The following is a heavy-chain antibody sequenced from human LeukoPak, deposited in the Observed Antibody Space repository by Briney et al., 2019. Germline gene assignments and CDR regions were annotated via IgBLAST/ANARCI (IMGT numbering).Heavy chain of an antibody. V-gene: IGHV4-39*07. CDR2: IYYSGST. D-gene: IGHD3-16*02. CDR3: ARLVMITFGGVIVAEDWFDP. CDR1: GGSISSSSYY. J-gene: IGHJ5*02. Sequence: SETLSLTCTVSGGSISSSSYYWGWIRQPPGKGLEWIGSIYYSGSTYYNPSLKSRVTISVDTSKNQFSLKLSSVTAADTAVYYCARLVMITFGGVIVAEDWFDPWGQGTLVTVSS.